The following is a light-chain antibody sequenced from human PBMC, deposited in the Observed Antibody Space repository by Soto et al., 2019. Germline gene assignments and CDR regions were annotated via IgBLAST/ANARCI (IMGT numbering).Light chain of an antibody. J-gene: IGKJ1*01. CDR3: QQYGSSPWT. V-gene: IGKV3-20*01. Sequence: EMVMTQAPTTLSVSPGNRATLSCRASQSVSSSYLAWYQQKPGQAPRLLIYGASSRATGIPDRFSGSGSGTDFTLTISRLEPEDFAVYYCQQYGSSPWTFGQGTKVDI. CDR1: QSVSSSY. CDR2: GAS.